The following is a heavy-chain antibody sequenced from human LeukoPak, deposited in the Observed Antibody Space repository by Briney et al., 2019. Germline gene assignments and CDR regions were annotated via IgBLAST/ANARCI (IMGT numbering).Heavy chain of an antibody. CDR3: ASSSGGPLYYDSSGYHDAFDI. CDR2: IRQDGSEK. V-gene: IGHV3-7*01. J-gene: IGHJ3*02. CDR1: GFTFSSYW. Sequence: PGGSLRLSCAASGFTFSSYWMSWVRQAPGKGLEWVANIRQDGSEKYYVDSVKGRFTISRDNAKNSLYLQMNRLRAEDTAVYYCASSSGGPLYYDSSGYHDAFDIWGQGTMVTVSS. D-gene: IGHD3-22*01.